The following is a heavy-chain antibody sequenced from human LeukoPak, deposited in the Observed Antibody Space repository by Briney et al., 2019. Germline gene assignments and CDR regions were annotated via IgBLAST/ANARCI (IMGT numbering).Heavy chain of an antibody. V-gene: IGHV3-11*01. D-gene: IGHD6-19*01. CDR1: GLTFSGYY. J-gene: IGHJ1*01. Sequence: GGSLRLSCAASGLTFSGYYMGWVRHAPGKWRGWVSYISSSGSTIFYVDSVKGRFTISRDNDKNSLYLQVNSLRAEDTAVYYCARDSGGYTAHFQDWGQGTLVTVSS. CDR2: ISSSGSTI. CDR3: ARDSGGYTAHFQD.